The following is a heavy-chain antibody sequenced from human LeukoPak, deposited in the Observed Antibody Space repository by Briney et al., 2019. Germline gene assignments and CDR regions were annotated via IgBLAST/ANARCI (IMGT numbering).Heavy chain of an antibody. D-gene: IGHD1-14*01. J-gene: IGHJ4*02. V-gene: IGHV3-74*01. Sequence: PGGSLRLSCAASGFTFSSYWMHLVRQVPGKGLVWVARINPGGSSITYADSVRGRFTISGDNAKNTLYLQMDSLRAEDTGVYYCARSNQADDYWGQGTLVTVSS. CDR1: GFTFSSYW. CDR2: INPGGSSI. CDR3: ARSNQADDY.